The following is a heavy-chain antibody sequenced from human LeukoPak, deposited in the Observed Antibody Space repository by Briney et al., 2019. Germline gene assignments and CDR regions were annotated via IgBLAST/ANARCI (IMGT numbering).Heavy chain of an antibody. V-gene: IGHV1-24*01. CDR3: ATPPGYCSSTSCYGFVY. CDR2: FDPEDGET. J-gene: IGHJ4*02. D-gene: IGHD2-2*01. CDR1: GYTLTELS. Sequence: ASVKVSCKVSGYTLTELSMHWVRQAPGKGLEWMGGFDPEDGETIYAQKFQGRVTMTEDTSTDTAYMELSSLRSEDTAVYYCATPPGYCSSTSCYGFVYWGQGTLVTVSS.